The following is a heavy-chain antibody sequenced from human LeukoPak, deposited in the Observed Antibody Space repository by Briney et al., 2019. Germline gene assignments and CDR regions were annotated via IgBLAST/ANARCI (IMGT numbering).Heavy chain of an antibody. D-gene: IGHD4-17*01. CDR3: TTTTVTTWLNALDI. Sequence: PGGSLRLSCAVSGFSFSNAWMTWVRQAPGKGLEWVGRIESDTDGGTTHYAAPVKGRFIISRDDSNNTLYLRMNSLNTEDTAVYYCTTTTVTTWLNALDIWGQGTMVTVSS. CDR2: IESDTDGGTT. J-gene: IGHJ3*02. CDR1: GFSFSNAW. V-gene: IGHV3-15*04.